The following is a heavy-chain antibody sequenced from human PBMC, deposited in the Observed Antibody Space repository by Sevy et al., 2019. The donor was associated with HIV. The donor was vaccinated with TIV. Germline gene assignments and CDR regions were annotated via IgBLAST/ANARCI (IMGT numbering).Heavy chain of an antibody. V-gene: IGHV3-73*01. CDR1: GFTFSGSA. CDR3: TRAAPYDSGAFDI. J-gene: IGHJ3*02. D-gene: IGHD3-22*01. CDR2: IRSKANSYAT. Sequence: GGSLRLSWAASGFTFSGSAMHWVRQASGKGLEWVGRIRSKANSYATAYAASVKGGLTISRDDSKNTAYLQMNSLKTEDTAVYYCTRAAPYDSGAFDIWGQGTMVTVSS.